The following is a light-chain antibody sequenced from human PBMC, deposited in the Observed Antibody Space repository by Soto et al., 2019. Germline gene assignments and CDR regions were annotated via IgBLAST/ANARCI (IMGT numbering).Light chain of an antibody. V-gene: IGKV3-11*01. CDR2: YAS. CDR3: QQRSNWPLT. J-gene: IGKJ4*01. Sequence: EIVLTQSPATLSLSPGERATLSCRASLSVSSYLAWYQQKPGQPPRLLIYYASKRATGIPGRFSGSGSGADFTLTISSLEPEDFGVYYCQQRSNWPLTFGGGTKVEIK. CDR1: LSVSSY.